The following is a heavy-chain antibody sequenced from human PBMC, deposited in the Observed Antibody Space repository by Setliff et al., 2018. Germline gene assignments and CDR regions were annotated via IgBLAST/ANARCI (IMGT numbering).Heavy chain of an antibody. D-gene: IGHD6-13*01. CDR3: ARGGIAAAGTPPSTENFDY. J-gene: IGHJ4*02. V-gene: IGHV1-3*01. Sequence: ASVKVSCKASGYTFTSYYMHWVRQAPGQRLEWMGWINAGNGNTKYSQKLQGRVTITRDTSASTAYMELSSLRSEDTAVYYCARGGIAAAGTPPSTENFDYWGQGTLVTVSS. CDR2: INAGNGNT. CDR1: GYTFTSYY.